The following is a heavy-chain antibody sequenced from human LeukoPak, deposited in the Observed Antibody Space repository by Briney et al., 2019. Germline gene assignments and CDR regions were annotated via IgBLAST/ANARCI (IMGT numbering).Heavy chain of an antibody. CDR2: IIPIFGTA. V-gene: IGHV1-69*06. CDR1: GGTFSSYA. Sequence: ASVKVSCKASGGTFSSYAISWVRQAPGQGLEWMGGIIPIFGTANYAQKFQGRVTITADKSTSTAYMELSSLRSEDTAVYYCARVPQQWLVEVGLYYYYYMDVWGKGTTVTVSS. CDR3: ARVPQQWLVEVGLYYYYYMDV. D-gene: IGHD6-19*01. J-gene: IGHJ6*03.